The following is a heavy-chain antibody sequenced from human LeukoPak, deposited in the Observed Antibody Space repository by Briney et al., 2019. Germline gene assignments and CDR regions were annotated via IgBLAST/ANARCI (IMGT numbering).Heavy chain of an antibody. Sequence: GGSLRLSCAASGFTFSSYWMNWVRQAPGKGLEWVSYISSSGSTIYYADSVKGRFTISRDNAKNSLYLQMNSLRAEGTAVYYCAELGITMIGGVWGKGTTVTISS. CDR1: GFTFSSYW. CDR3: AELGITMIGGV. V-gene: IGHV3-48*04. J-gene: IGHJ6*04. D-gene: IGHD3-10*02. CDR2: ISSSGSTI.